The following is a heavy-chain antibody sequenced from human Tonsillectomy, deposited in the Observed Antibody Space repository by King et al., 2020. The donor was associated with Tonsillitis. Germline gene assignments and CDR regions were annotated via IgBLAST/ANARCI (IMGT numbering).Heavy chain of an antibody. J-gene: IGHJ4*02. CDR2: ISSGSSYI. D-gene: IGHD3-22*01. CDR1: GFTFSSFG. CDR3: AGGLYDSIWFDY. Sequence: EVQLVESGGGLVKPGGSLRLSCAASGFTFSSFGMHWVRQAPGKGLEWVSSISSGSSYIYYADSLKGRFTISRDNAKNSLDLQMNSLRAEDTAVYYCAGGLYDSIWFDYWGQGTLVTVSS. V-gene: IGHV3-21*01.